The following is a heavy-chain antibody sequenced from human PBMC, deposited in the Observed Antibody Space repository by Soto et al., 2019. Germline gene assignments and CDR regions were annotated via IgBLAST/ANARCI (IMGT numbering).Heavy chain of an antibody. Sequence: GESLKISCKGSGYSFTSYWISWVRQMPGKGLEWMGRIDPSDSYTNYSPSFQGHVTISADKSISTAYLQWSSLKASDTAMYYCARLSVFRFLEWYPKFDPWGQGTLVTVSS. V-gene: IGHV5-10-1*01. J-gene: IGHJ5*02. CDR1: GYSFTSYW. CDR2: IDPSDSYT. D-gene: IGHD3-3*01. CDR3: ARLSVFRFLEWYPKFDP.